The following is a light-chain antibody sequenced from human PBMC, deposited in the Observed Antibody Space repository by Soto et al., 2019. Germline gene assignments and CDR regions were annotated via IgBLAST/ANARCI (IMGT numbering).Light chain of an antibody. Sequence: DIQMTQSPSTLSASVGDRVTITCRASQSIGRWLAWYQQKPGKAPRLLIHDVSTLQSGVPSRFSGSGSGTEFTLTISSLQPDDFASYYCLQYASRYTFGQGTKVEIK. CDR3: LQYASRYT. CDR2: DVS. CDR1: QSIGRW. V-gene: IGKV1-5*01. J-gene: IGKJ2*01.